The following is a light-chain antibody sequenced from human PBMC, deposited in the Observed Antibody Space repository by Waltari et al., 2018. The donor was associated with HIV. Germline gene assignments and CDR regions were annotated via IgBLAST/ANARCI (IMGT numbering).Light chain of an antibody. J-gene: IGLJ2*01. V-gene: IGLV3-21*04. CDR3: QVWDSSSDLVV. Sequence: SYVLTQPPSLSVAPGKTARLTCGGNNIRNKSVHWYQQKPGQPPVLVIYDDGDRPSGIRERFSGSNSGNTATLTIGGVEAGDEADYYCQVWDSSSDLVVFGGGTKLTVL. CDR2: DDG. CDR1: NIRNKS.